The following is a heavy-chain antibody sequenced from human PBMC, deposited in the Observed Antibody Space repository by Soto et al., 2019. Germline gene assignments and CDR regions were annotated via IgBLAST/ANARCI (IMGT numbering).Heavy chain of an antibody. V-gene: IGHV4-59*01. CDR2: IYYSGST. CDR1: GGSISSYY. D-gene: IGHD3-10*01. J-gene: IGHJ3*02. CDR3: ARVWGGAFDI. Sequence: SETLSLTCTVSGGSISSYYWSLFRQPPGKGLEWIGYIYYSGSTNYNPSLKSRVTISVDTSKNQFSLKLSSVTAADTAVYYCARVWGGAFDIWGQGTMVTVSS.